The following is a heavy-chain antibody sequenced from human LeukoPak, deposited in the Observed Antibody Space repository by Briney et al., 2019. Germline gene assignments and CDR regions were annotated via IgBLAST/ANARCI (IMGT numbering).Heavy chain of an antibody. CDR1: GYTFTNYA. CDR2: IHPSTGNP. V-gene: IGHV7-4-1*02. Sequence: ASVKVSCKASGYTFTNYAMNWMRQAPGQGLEWMGWIHPSTGNPTYAQGFTGRFVFSLDTSVSTAYLQISSLKAEDTAVYYCASFDALRAFDIWGQGTMVTVSS. D-gene: IGHD2-21*01. CDR3: ASFDALRAFDI. J-gene: IGHJ3*02.